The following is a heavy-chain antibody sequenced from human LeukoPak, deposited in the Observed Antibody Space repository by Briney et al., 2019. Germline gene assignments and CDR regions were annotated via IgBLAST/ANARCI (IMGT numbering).Heavy chain of an antibody. V-gene: IGHV3-20*04. CDR1: GFNFDDHG. J-gene: IGHJ4*02. CDR2: INWNGGTT. Sequence: PGGSLRLSCAASGFNFDDHGMSWVRQAPGKGLEWVSGINWNGGTTGFADSVRGRFTISRDNAKNSLYLQMNSLRAEDTALYFCARDNNRGHIVGTTTGTFGYWGQGTLVTVSS. D-gene: IGHD1-26*01. CDR3: ARDNNRGHIVGTTTGTFGY.